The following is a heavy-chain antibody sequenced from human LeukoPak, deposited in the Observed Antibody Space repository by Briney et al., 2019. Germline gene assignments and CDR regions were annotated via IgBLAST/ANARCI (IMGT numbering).Heavy chain of an antibody. V-gene: IGHV3-9*01. CDR3: AKGRGVTRYFDL. J-gene: IGHJ2*01. CDR2: ISWNSGSI. Sequence: EWVSGISWNSGSIGYADSVKGRFTISRDNAKNSLYLQMNSLRAEDTALYYCAKGRGVTRYFDLWGRGTLVTVSS. D-gene: IGHD2-21*02.